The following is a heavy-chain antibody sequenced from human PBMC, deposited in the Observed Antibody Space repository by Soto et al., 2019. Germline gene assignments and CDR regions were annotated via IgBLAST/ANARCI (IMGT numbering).Heavy chain of an antibody. Sequence: EVQLVESGGGLVQPGGSLRLSCAASGFTFSSYDMHWVRQATGKGLEWVSAIGTAGDTYYPGSVKGRLTISIENAKNSLYLQMNSLRAGDTAVYYCARGPNGYSSGWYVDYWGQGTLVTVSS. CDR2: IGTAGDT. V-gene: IGHV3-13*01. J-gene: IGHJ4*02. D-gene: IGHD6-19*01. CDR1: GFTFSSYD. CDR3: ARGPNGYSSGWYVDY.